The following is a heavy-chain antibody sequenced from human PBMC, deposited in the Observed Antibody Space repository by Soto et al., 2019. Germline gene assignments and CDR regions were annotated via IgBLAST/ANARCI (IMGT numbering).Heavy chain of an antibody. D-gene: IGHD3-10*01. Sequence: QVQLVQSGAEVKKPGASVKVSCKASGYTFTNYGISWVRQAPGQGLEWMGWINTYNGNTNHAQKLQGRVTMTTDTSTSTAYMELRSLRSDDTAVYYCARGVGSGTYYTQYNWFDPWGQGTLVTVSS. V-gene: IGHV1-18*01. CDR3: ARGVGSGTYYTQYNWFDP. J-gene: IGHJ5*02. CDR1: GYTFTNYG. CDR2: INTYNGNT.